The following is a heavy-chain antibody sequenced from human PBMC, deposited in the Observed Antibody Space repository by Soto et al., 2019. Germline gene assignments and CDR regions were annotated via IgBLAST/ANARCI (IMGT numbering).Heavy chain of an antibody. CDR2: IYSSGST. CDR3: ARDPDGKDFYYGLDV. V-gene: IGHV4-4*07. CDR1: GGSISGYY. D-gene: IGHD2-15*01. Sequence: QVQLQESGPGLVKPSETLSLTCTVSGGSISGYYCSWIRQPAGKGLEWIGRIYSSGSTNYNPSLKIRVTMSVDMSKNQVSLKLSSVTAADSAVYYCARDPDGKDFYYGLDVWGQGTTVTVS. J-gene: IGHJ6*02.